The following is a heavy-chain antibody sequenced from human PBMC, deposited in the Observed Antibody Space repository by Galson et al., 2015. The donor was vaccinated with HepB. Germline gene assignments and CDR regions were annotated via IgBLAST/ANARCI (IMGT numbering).Heavy chain of an antibody. CDR1: GYTFSRYG. Sequence: SVKVSCKASGYTFSRYGISWVRQAPGQGLEWMGWISGDNANTNYAQKLQGRVTMTTDTSTSTAYMELTSLRSDDTAVYYCARGGYSYEKLDYWGQGTLVTVSS. J-gene: IGHJ4*02. D-gene: IGHD5-18*01. V-gene: IGHV1-18*01. CDR3: ARGGYSYEKLDY. CDR2: ISGDNANT.